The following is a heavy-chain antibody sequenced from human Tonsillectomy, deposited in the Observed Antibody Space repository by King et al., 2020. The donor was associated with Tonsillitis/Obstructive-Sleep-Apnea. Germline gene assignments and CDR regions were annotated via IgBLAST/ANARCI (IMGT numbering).Heavy chain of an antibody. CDR2: IYYTGST. CDR1: SGSISSSSNY. V-gene: IGHV4-39*01. D-gene: IGHD2-21*01. J-gene: IGHJ4*02. CDR3: ARHDGPYCGGDCYFGTDY. Sequence: QLQESGPGLVKPSETLSLTCTVSSGSISSSSNYWGWIRQPPGKGLVWIGSIYYTGSTYYNPSLKSRVTISVDTSKNHFSLKLTSVTAADTAVYYCARHDGPYCGGDCYFGTDYWGQGTLVTVSS.